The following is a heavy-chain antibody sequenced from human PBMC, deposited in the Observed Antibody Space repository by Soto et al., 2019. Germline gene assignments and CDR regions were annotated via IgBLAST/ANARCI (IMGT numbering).Heavy chain of an antibody. CDR3: AAGRESQAFDI. Sequence: GGSLRLSCAASGFTVSSNYMGWVRQAPGKGLEWVSVIYSGGSTYYADSVKGRFTISRDNSKNTLYLQMNSLRAEDTAVYDCAAGRESQAFDIWGQGTMVTVSS. V-gene: IGHV3-66*01. CDR2: IYSGGST. CDR1: GFTVSSNY. J-gene: IGHJ3*02.